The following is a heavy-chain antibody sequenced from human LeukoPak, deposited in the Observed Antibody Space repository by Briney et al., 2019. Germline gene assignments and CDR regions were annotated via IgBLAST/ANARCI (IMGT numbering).Heavy chain of an antibody. J-gene: IGHJ4*02. Sequence: GGCLRHSCAASRFTLSSYGMSWVRPAPRKGVEGVSAISGSGDSTYYGESVKGGFTITRQNAKNTLYLQMNSERAENTAVYYCAKRVTRYNHFDYWGQGTLVTVSS. CDR1: RFTLSSYG. CDR2: ISGSGDST. CDR3: AKRVTRYNHFDY. V-gene: IGHV3-23*01. D-gene: IGHD3-9*01.